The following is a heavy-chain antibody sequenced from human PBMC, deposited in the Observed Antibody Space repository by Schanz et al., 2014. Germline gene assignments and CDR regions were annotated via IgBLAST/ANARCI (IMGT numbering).Heavy chain of an antibody. D-gene: IGHD3-16*01. CDR2: TSTDGTKT. J-gene: IGHJ3*01. Sequence: QVQLVESGGGLVKPGGSLRLSCAASGFTFSDYCMVWIRQAPGKGLEKVAVTSTDGTKTYYAASVRGRFTISRDNSKNTVYLQMNSLRSEDTAVYYCTRDRGALINHNDALDLWGQGTMVSVSS. V-gene: IGHV3-30*03. CDR3: TRDRGALINHNDALDL. CDR1: GFTFSDYC.